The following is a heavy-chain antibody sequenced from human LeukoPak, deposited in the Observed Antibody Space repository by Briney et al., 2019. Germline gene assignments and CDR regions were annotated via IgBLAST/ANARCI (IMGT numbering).Heavy chain of an antibody. D-gene: IGHD3-22*01. Sequence: PSETLSLTCTVSGGSISSGSYYWSWIRQPPGKGLEWIGYIYYSGSTNYNPSLKSRVTISVDTSKNQFSLKLSSVTAADTAVYYCARVVYYDSSGYYLYDYWGQGTLVTVSS. V-gene: IGHV4-61*01. CDR2: IYYSGST. CDR1: GGSISSGSYY. CDR3: ARVVYYDSSGYYLYDY. J-gene: IGHJ4*02.